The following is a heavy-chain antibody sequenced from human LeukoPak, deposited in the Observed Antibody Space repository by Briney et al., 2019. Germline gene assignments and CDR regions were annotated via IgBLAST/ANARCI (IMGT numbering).Heavy chain of an antibody. J-gene: IGHJ4*02. CDR3: ANLALRFLEWPPQPSSEPPSFDY. D-gene: IGHD3-3*01. CDR1: GFSFGSYA. CDR2: ICGSVSGSGDCT. V-gene: IGHV3-23*01. Sequence: GGSLRLSCAASGFSFGSYAMSWVRQAAGKGLEWVSEICGSVSGSGDCTHYADSVKGRFTISRDNSKNTLYLQMNSLRAEDTAVYYCANLALRFLEWPPQPSSEPPSFDYWGQGTLVTVSS.